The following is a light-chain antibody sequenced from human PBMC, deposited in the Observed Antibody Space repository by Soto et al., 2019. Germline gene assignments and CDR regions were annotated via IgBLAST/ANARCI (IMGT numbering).Light chain of an antibody. V-gene: IGKV1-39*01. CDR1: QSISVH. Sequence: DIQMTQSPSSLSASLGDTVTITCRASQSISVHLNWYQQKPGKVPKLLIYAASNLQSGVPSSFSGSGSETDFALTISSLQPEDVATYYCQQSYITPYSFGQGTKLQIK. CDR2: AAS. CDR3: QQSYITPYS. J-gene: IGKJ2*01.